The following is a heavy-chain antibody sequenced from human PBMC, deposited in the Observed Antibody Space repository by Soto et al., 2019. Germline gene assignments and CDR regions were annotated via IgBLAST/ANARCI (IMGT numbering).Heavy chain of an antibody. J-gene: IGHJ4*02. CDR2: ISSSGGSS. CDR1: GFTVSNYA. D-gene: IGHD2-2*01. CDR3: PKKSTDASGYSDY. V-gene: IGHV3-23*01. Sequence: EVPLLESGGGLVQHGGSRRLSCATSGFTVSNYAMSWVRHARGKGLEWVSGISSSGGSSYYADSVQGRFTISRDNSKNTLNLQMNSLTAEDMAVYECPKKSTDASGYSDYWGQGTVVTVSS.